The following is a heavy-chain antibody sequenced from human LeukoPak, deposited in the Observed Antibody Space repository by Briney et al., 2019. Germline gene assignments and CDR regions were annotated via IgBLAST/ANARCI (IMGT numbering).Heavy chain of an antibody. J-gene: IGHJ4*02. Sequence: GGSLRLSCAASGFTFSTYGMHWVRQAPGKGLQWVALIVYDGSHKFYVDSVRGRFTISRDNSKNTLYLQMNSLRAEDTAVYYCAKDLESTYYYGSGSYYSGFDYWGQGTLVTVSS. CDR2: IVYDGSHK. V-gene: IGHV3-30*02. CDR1: GFTFSTYG. D-gene: IGHD3-10*01. CDR3: AKDLESTYYYGSGSYYSGFDY.